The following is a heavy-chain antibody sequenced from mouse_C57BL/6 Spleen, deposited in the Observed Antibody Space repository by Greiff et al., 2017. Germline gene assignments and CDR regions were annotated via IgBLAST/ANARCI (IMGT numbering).Heavy chain of an antibody. Sequence: QVQLQQPGAELVKPGASVKMSCKASGYTFTSYWITWVKQRPGQGLEWIGDIYPGSGSTNYNEKFKSKATLTVDTSSSTAYMQLSSLTSEDSAVYYCARRGGNDYDAGYYAMDDWGQGTSVTVSS. V-gene: IGHV1-55*01. CDR3: ARRGGNDYDAGYYAMDD. CDR2: IYPGSGST. D-gene: IGHD2-4*01. J-gene: IGHJ4*01. CDR1: GYTFTSYW.